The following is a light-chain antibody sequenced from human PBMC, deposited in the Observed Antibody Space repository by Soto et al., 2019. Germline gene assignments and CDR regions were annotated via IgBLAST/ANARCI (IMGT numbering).Light chain of an antibody. J-gene: IGLJ2*01. CDR2: GNS. V-gene: IGLV1-40*01. CDR3: QSYDCSLRGLV. CDR1: SSNIGAGYD. Sequence: QSVLTQPPSVSGAPGQRVTISCTGSSSNIGAGYDVHWYHQLPGTAPKLLIYGNSNRPSGVPYRFSGSKSGNSASLAITGLQADDEDDYYYQSYDCSLRGLVFGGGTKLTVL.